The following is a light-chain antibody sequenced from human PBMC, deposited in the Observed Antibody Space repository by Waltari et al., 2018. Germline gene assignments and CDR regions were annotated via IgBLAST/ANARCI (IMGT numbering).Light chain of an antibody. Sequence: QSALTQPPSASGSPGQSVTISCMGTSSAVCLYNYFSWYQQYPGKAPKLLIYEVNKRPSGVPDRFSGSKSGNTASLTVSGLQAEDEADYYCSSYADRKTVAFGGGTKLTVL. V-gene: IGLV2-8*01. J-gene: IGLJ2*01. CDR1: SSAVCLYNY. CDR2: EVN. CDR3: SSYADRKTVA.